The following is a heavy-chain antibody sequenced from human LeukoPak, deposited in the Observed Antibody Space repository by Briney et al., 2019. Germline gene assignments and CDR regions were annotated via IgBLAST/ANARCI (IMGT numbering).Heavy chain of an antibody. D-gene: IGHD3-22*01. V-gene: IGHV6-1*01. CDR3: ARDYYDSSGYSHYDY. CDR2: TYYKSKWYN. Sequence: SQTLSLTCAISGDSVSSSSAAWNWIRQSPSRDLEWLGRTYYKSKWYNDYAVSVKSRITNNPDTSKNQFSLQLNSVTPEDTAVYYCARDYYDSSGYSHYDYWGQGTLVTVSS. CDR1: GDSVSSSSAA. J-gene: IGHJ4*02.